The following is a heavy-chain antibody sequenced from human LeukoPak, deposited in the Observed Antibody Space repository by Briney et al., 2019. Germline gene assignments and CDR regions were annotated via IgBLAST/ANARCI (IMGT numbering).Heavy chain of an antibody. Sequence: GGSLRLSCAASGFTFSDYAMNWVRQAPGKGLEWVSAISGSGGSTYYADSVKGRFTISRDNSKNTLYLQMNSLRAEDTAVYYCAKIEAYCGGDCYSYFDYWGQGTLVTVSS. CDR2: ISGSGGST. V-gene: IGHV3-23*01. J-gene: IGHJ4*02. CDR3: AKIEAYCGGDCYSYFDY. D-gene: IGHD2-21*02. CDR1: GFTFSDYA.